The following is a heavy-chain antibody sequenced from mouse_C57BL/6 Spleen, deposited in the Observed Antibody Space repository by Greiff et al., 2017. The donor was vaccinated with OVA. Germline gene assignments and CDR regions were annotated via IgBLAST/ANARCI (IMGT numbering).Heavy chain of an antibody. CDR3: SRRAFITTVVAPGYFDV. D-gene: IGHD1-1*01. CDR2: IDPSDSYT. J-gene: IGHJ1*03. V-gene: IGHV1-69*01. CDR1: GYTFTSYW. Sequence: QVQLQQPGAELVMPGASVKLSCKASGYTFTSYWMHWVKQRPGQGLEWIGEIDPSDSYTNYNQKFKGKSTLTVDKSSSTAYMQLSSLTSEDSAVYYCSRRAFITTVVAPGYFDVWGTGTTVTVSS.